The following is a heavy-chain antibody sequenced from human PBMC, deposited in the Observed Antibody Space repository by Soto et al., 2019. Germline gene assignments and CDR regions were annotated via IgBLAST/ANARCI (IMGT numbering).Heavy chain of an antibody. D-gene: IGHD2-15*01. CDR2: IIPIFGTA. CDR3: AREENCSGGTCYSEYFHR. Sequence: SVKVSCKASGGTFSSYAISWVRQAPGQGLEWMGGIIPIFGTANYAQNFQGRVTMTRDTSTTTIYMELSSLRSDDTAIYYCAREENCSGGTCYSEYFHRWGQGTLVTVSS. CDR1: GGTFSSYA. V-gene: IGHV1-69*05. J-gene: IGHJ1*01.